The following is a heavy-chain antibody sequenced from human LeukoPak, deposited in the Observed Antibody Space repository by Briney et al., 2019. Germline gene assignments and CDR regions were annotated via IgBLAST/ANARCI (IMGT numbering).Heavy chain of an antibody. CDR3: ARDLARASDY. V-gene: IGHV4-34*01. CDR2: INHSGST. Sequence: SETLSLTCTIYGGSLSGNHWSWIRQPPGKGLEWIGEINHSGSTKYKPSLKSRVTISVDTSKNQFSLKVSSVTAADTAVYYCARDLARASDYWGQGTLVTVSS. CDR1: GGSLSGNH. J-gene: IGHJ4*02. D-gene: IGHD1-26*01.